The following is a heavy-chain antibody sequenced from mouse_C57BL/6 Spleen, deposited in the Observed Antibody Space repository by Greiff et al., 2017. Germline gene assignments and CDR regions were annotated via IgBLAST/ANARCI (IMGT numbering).Heavy chain of an antibody. CDR1: GYTFTSYW. CDR3: ARWGKGDY. Sequence: VQLQQPGAELVMPGASVKLSCKASGYTFTSYWMHWVKQRPGQGLEWIGEIDPSDSYTNYNQKFKGKSTLTVDKSSSTAYMQLSSLTSEDSAVYYCARWGKGDYWGQGTTLTVSS. J-gene: IGHJ2*01. V-gene: IGHV1-69*01. CDR2: IDPSDSYT.